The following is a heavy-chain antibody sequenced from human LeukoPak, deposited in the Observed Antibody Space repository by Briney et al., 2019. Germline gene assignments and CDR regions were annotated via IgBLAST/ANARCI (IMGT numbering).Heavy chain of an antibody. D-gene: IGHD2-15*01. V-gene: IGHV1-69*06. CDR1: GGTFSNYA. Sequence: SVKVSCKASGGTFSNYAISWVRQAPGQGLEWMGGIIPIFGTANYAQKFQGRVTITADKSTSTAYMELSSLRSEDTAVYYCARNLGYCSGGSCYRFDYWGQGTLVTVSS. CDR2: IIPIFGTA. J-gene: IGHJ4*02. CDR3: ARNLGYCSGGSCYRFDY.